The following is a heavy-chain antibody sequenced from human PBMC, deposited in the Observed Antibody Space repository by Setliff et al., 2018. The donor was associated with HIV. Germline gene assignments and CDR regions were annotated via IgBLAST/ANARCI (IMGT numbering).Heavy chain of an antibody. J-gene: IGHJ4*02. CDR3: ARYEGVMTYAAYPLGH. CDR1: GYTFTNYY. Sequence: ASVKVSCKASGYTFTNYYIHWVRQAPGQGLEWMGVINPSRGSASYPQNFQGRVTMTRDTSTSTVYMESSSLRSEDTAMYYCARYEGVMTYAAYPLGHWGQGTLVTVSS. D-gene: IGHD3-16*01. V-gene: IGHV1-46*01. CDR2: INPSRGSA.